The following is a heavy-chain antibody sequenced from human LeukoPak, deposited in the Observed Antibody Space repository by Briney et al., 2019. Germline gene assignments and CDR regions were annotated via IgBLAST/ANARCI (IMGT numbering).Heavy chain of an antibody. CDR3: ARALRRSGYYSMGY. Sequence: PSQTLSLTCAVSGGSISSGGYSWSWIRQPPGKGLEWIGYIYYSGSTYYNPSLKSRVTISVDTSKNQFSLKLSSVTAADTAVYYCARALRRSGYYSMGYWGQGTLVTVSS. J-gene: IGHJ4*02. CDR1: GGSISSGGYS. CDR2: IYYSGST. D-gene: IGHD3-22*01. V-gene: IGHV4-30-4*07.